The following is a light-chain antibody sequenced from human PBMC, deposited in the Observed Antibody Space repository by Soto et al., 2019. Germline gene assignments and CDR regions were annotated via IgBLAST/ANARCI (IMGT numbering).Light chain of an antibody. CDR1: NIGNKR. Sequence: SYELTQSPSVSVAPEKTATITCGGNNIGNKRVHWYRQKPGQAPVLLISYDSDRPSGIPERFSGYNSGNTATLTISRVEDGDEADYYCQVWDIMTDNYVFGSGTKLTVL. J-gene: IGLJ1*01. CDR2: YDS. V-gene: IGLV3-21*04. CDR3: QVWDIMTDNYV.